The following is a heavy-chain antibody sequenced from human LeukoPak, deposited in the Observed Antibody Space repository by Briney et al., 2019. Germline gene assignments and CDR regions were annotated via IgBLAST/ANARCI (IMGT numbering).Heavy chain of an antibody. J-gene: IGHJ4*02. D-gene: IGHD2-21*02. V-gene: IGHV3-66*01. CDR2: IYSGGST. Sequence: GGSLRLSCGASGFTVSSNYMSWVRQAPGKGLQWVSLIYSGGSTYYTESVKGRFTISRDNSKNTLYLQMNSLRTEDTAVYYCARSRVTDYWGQGTLVTVSS. CDR1: GFTVSSNY. CDR3: ARSRVTDY.